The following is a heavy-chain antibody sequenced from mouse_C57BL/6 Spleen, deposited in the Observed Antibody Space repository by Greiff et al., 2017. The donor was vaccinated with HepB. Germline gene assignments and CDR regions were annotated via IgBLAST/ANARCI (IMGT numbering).Heavy chain of an antibody. Sequence: EVQVVESGGGLVKPGGSLKLSCAASGFTFSDYGMHWVRQAPEKGLEWVAYISSGSSTIYYADTVKGRFTISRDNAKNTLFLQMTSLRSEDTAMYYCTRDGYYHLDYWGQGTTLTVSS. D-gene: IGHD2-3*01. CDR3: TRDGYYHLDY. V-gene: IGHV5-17*01. CDR1: GFTFSDYG. J-gene: IGHJ2*01. CDR2: ISSGSSTI.